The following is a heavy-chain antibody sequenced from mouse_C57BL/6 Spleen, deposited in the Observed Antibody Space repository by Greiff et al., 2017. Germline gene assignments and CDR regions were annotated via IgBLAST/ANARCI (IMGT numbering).Heavy chain of an antibody. D-gene: IGHD2-5*01. V-gene: IGHV3-6*01. Sequence: EVQLQESGPGLVKPSQSLSLTCSVTGYSITSGYYWNWIRQFPGNKLEWMGYISYDGSNNYNPYLKNRISITRDTSKNQFFLKLNSVTTEDTATYDCARGGSNYDWYFDVWGTGTTVTVSS. CDR3: ARGGSNYDWYFDV. CDR2: ISYDGSN. J-gene: IGHJ1*03. CDR1: GYSITSGYY.